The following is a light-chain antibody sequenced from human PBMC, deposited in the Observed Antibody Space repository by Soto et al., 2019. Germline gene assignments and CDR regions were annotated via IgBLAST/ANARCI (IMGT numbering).Light chain of an antibody. CDR3: HQYNSWPRDT. CDR2: GAS. J-gene: IGKJ3*01. V-gene: IGKV3-15*01. CDR1: QSVNLN. Sequence: EIMMTQSPGTLSVSPGEGTTLSCTASQSVNLNLAWYQQKPGQPPRLLLYGASTRATGSSVRFRGSGSGTEFNPTISSLQSEASAVYYCHQYNSWPRDTFGPGTKVEIK.